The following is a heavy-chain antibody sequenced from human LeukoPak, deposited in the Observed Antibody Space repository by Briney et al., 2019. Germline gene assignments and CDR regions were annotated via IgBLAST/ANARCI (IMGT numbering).Heavy chain of an antibody. V-gene: IGHV3-30*03. CDR2: ISYDGSNK. J-gene: IGHJ3*02. Sequence: EGSLRLSCAASGFTFSSYGMHWVRQAPGKGLEWMAVISYDGSNKYYADSVKGRFTISRDNAKNSLYLQMNSPRAEDTAVYYCARVRAAAGTGAFDIWGQGTMVTVSS. CDR3: ARVRAAAGTGAFDI. D-gene: IGHD6-13*01. CDR1: GFTFSSYG.